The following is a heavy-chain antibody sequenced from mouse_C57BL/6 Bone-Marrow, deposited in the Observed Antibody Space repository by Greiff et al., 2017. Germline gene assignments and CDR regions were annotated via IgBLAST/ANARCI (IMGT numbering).Heavy chain of an antibody. CDR1: GFTFSSYA. CDR2: ISSGGDYI. V-gene: IGHV5-9-1*02. J-gene: IGHJ3*01. CDR3: TRGAAGFAY. Sequence: EVKLVESGEGLVKPGGSLKLSCAASGFTFSSYAMSWVRQTPEKRLEWVAYISSGGDYIYYADTVKGRFTISRDNARITLYLQLSSLKSEDAAMYYCTRGAAGFAYWGQGTLVTVSA.